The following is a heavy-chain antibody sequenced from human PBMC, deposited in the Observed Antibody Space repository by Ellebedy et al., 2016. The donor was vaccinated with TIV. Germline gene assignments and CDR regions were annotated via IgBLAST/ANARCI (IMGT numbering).Heavy chain of an antibody. CDR2: IKQDGSEE. V-gene: IGHV3-7*01. CDR1: GFTFNVNW. J-gene: IGHJ4*02. CDR3: ARDSSDWSF. D-gene: IGHD6-13*01. Sequence: GGSLRLSCAASGFTFNVNWMAWVRQAPGKGLEWVAHIKQDGSEEYYRDSVKGRFTISRDNAKNALYLQMNSLTAEDTAVYYCARDSSDWSFWGQGTLVTVSS.